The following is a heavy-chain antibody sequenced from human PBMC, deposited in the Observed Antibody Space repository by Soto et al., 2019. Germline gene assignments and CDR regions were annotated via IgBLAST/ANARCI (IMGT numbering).Heavy chain of an antibody. CDR3: ARDHRYNWNDEGWFDP. V-gene: IGHV1-8*01. Sequence: QVQLVQSGAEVKKPGASVKVSCKASGYMFSTYDINWVRQAPGQGLEWVGWLNPNSGNTGYAQKFQGRVPMTRNTPINTAYMELSSLGSDDTAVYYCARDHRYNWNDEGWFDPWGQGTLVTVSS. CDR1: GYMFSTYD. D-gene: IGHD1-20*01. J-gene: IGHJ5*02. CDR2: LNPNSGNT.